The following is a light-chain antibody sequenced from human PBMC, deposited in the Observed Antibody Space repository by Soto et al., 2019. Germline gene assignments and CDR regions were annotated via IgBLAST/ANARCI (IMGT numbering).Light chain of an antibody. J-gene: IGKJ2*01. Sequence: DIQMTQSPSSLSASVGDRVTITCRASQSISSYLNWYQQKPGKAPKLLIYAASSLQSGVPSRFSGSGSGTDFTLTISSLQPEDFATYSCQQSYSTPSYTFGQGTKLEIK. CDR1: QSISSY. CDR3: QQSYSTPSYT. V-gene: IGKV1-39*01. CDR2: AAS.